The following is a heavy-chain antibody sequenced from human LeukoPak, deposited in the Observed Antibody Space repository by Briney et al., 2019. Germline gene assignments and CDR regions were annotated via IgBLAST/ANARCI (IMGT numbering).Heavy chain of an antibody. J-gene: IGHJ1*01. Sequence: QIGGSLRLSCAASGFTFSSYWMHWVRQAPGKGLVWVSRINSDGSSTSYADSVKGRFTISRDNSKNTLYLQMNSLRAEDTAVYYCASPGSSSWYKYFQHWGQGTLVTVSS. CDR3: ASPGSSSWYKYFQH. D-gene: IGHD6-13*01. CDR1: GFTFSSYW. CDR2: INSDGSST. V-gene: IGHV3-74*01.